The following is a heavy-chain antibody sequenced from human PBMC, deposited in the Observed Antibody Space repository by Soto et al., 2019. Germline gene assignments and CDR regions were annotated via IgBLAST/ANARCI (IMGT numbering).Heavy chain of an antibody. CDR1: GFSLINSGEG. J-gene: IGHJ3*02. CDR2: IYWYDDK. Sequence: QITLKESGPTLVKPTQTLTLTCTFSGFSLINSGEGVGWIRQPPGKALECLALIYWYDDKRYRPSLKSRLTITKATATNQLVLTMTNMDPVDTATYYCAHSPPQLWSKTLAAFAIWGHGTMVTVSS. CDR3: AHSPPQLWSKTLAAFAI. V-gene: IGHV2-5*01. D-gene: IGHD5-18*01.